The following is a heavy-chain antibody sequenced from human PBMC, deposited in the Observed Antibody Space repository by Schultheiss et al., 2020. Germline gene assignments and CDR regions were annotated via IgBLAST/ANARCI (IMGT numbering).Heavy chain of an antibody. D-gene: IGHD3-16*01. Sequence: GGSLRLSCAASGFTFSSYAMHWVRQAPGKGLEYVSAISSNGGSTYYANSVKGRFTISRDNSKNTLYLQMNSLRAEDTAVYYCAKVDYDYNDEDYFDYWGQGTLVTVSS. J-gene: IGHJ4*02. CDR2: ISSNGGST. V-gene: IGHV3-64*01. CDR3: AKVDYDYNDEDYFDY. CDR1: GFTFSSYA.